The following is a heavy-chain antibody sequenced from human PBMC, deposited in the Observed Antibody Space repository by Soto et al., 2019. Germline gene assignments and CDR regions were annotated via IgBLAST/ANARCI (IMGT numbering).Heavy chain of an antibody. D-gene: IGHD3-10*01. J-gene: IGHJ6*02. CDR1: GGTFSSYA. CDR3: ATYGSGSYYDYYYGMDV. CDR2: LIPIFGTA. V-gene: IGHV1-69*06. Sequence: QVQLVQSGAEVKKPGSSVKVSCKASGGTFSSYAISWVRQAPGQGLEWMGGLIPIFGTANYAQKFQGRVTITADKSTSTAYMELSSLRSEDTAVYYCATYGSGSYYDYYYGMDVWGQGTTVTVSS.